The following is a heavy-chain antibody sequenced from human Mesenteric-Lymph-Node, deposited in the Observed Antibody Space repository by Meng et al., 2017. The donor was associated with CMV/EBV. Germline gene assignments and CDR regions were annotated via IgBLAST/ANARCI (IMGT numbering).Heavy chain of an antibody. D-gene: IGHD3-22*01. CDR1: GFTFSNYV. V-gene: IGHV3-21*01. J-gene: IGHJ4*02. Sequence: GGSLRLSCAASGFTFSNYVMSWVRQAPGKGLEWVSSIGSSGSYIYYADSVKGRFTISRDNAKNSVYLQMNSLRAGDTALYYCARDTRSGSFPFYFDYWGQGTPVTVSS. CDR2: IGSSGSYI. CDR3: ARDTRSGSFPFYFDY.